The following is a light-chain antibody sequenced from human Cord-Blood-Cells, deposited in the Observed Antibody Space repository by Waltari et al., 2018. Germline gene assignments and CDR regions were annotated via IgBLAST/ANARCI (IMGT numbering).Light chain of an antibody. Sequence: DIQMTHSPSTLSASVGDRVTITCRASQSISSWLAWYQQKTGKAHQLLIYDASSLESGVTSRFRGSGSGTEFTLTISSLQPDDFATYHCQQYNSYWTFGQGTKVEI. V-gene: IGKV1-5*01. CDR3: QQYNSYWT. CDR1: QSISSW. J-gene: IGKJ1*01. CDR2: DAS.